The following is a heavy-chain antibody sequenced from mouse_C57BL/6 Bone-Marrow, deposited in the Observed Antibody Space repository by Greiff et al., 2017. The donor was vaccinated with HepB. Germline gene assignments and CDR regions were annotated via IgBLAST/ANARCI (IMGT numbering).Heavy chain of an antibody. CDR2: ISDGGSYT. J-gene: IGHJ4*01. CDR3: ARETLRAMDY. V-gene: IGHV5-4*01. Sequence: DVHLVESGGGLVKPGGSLKLSCAASGFTFSSYAMSWVRQTPEKRLEWVATISDGGSYTYYPDNVKGRFTISRDNAKNNLYLQMSHLKSEDTAMYYCARETLRAMDYWGQGTSVTVSS. CDR1: GFTFSSYA. D-gene: IGHD1-1*01.